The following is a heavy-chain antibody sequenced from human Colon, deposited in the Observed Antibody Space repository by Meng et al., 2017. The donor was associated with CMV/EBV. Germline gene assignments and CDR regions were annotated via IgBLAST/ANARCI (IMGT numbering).Heavy chain of an antibody. CDR2: TRYDGDFE. Sequence: GESLKIPCGTSGFILSLYDIHWVRQAPGKGLEWVAYTRYDGDFESHVDSVKGRYTISRDKSKSTMYLQMKSLRGEDTAVYYCVKGREGHNSYSFDLWGQGTPVTVSS. CDR1: GFILSLYD. D-gene: IGHD5-24*01. J-gene: IGHJ4*02. CDR3: VKGREGHNSYSFDL. V-gene: IGHV3-30*02.